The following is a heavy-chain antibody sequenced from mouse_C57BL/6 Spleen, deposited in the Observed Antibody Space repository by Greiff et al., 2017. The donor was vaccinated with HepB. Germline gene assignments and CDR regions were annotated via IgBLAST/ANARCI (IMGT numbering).Heavy chain of an antibody. V-gene: IGHV1-26*01. D-gene: IGHD1-1*02. CDR1: GYTFTDYY. CDR2: INTNNGGT. Sequence: EVQLKHSGPELVKPGASVKISCKASGYTFTDYYMNWVKQSHGKSLEWIGDINTNNGGTSYNQKFKGKATLTVDKSASTAYMELRILTSEDSAGYYCARSGGYYFDYWGQGTTLTVSS. CDR3: ARSGGYYFDY. J-gene: IGHJ2*01.